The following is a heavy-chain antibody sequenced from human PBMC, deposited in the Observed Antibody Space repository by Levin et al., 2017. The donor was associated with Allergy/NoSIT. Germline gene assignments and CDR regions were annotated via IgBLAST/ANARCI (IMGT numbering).Heavy chain of an antibody. CDR1: GGSISSGGYS. Sequence: SETLSLTCAVSGGSISSGGYSWSWIRQPPGKGLEWIGNIYLSGSTNDNPSLKSRVTMSVDRSKNQISLKLSYLTAADTAVYYCARVAGYSYGYYFDYWGPGTLVTVSS. CDR2: IYLSGST. V-gene: IGHV4-30-2*01. CDR3: ARVAGYSYGYYFDY. J-gene: IGHJ4*02. D-gene: IGHD5-18*01.